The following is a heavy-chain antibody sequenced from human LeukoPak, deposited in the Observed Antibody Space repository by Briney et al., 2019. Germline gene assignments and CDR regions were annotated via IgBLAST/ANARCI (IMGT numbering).Heavy chain of an antibody. D-gene: IGHD6-13*01. CDR1: GDSISSGYF. CDR2: INHSGST. Sequence: PSETLSLTCAVSGDSISSGYFWAWIRPPPGKGLEWIGSINHSGSTFYNPSLKSRVTISVDTSKNQFSLKLTSVTAADTAVYYCARGLGTNQDDWGQGTLVTVSS. V-gene: IGHV4-38-2*01. J-gene: IGHJ4*02. CDR3: ARGLGTNQDD.